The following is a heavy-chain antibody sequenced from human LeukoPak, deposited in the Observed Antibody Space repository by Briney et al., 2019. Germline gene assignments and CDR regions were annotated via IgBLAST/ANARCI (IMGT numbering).Heavy chain of an antibody. CDR1: GFTFSSYG. D-gene: IGHD2-2*01. CDR2: ISGSADNS. V-gene: IGHV3-23*01. CDR3: AKVPGPSCYGGIDY. J-gene: IGHJ4*02. Sequence: GGSLRLSCAASGFTFSSYGMHWVRQAPGKGLEWVSAISGSADNSYYADSVKGRFTISRDNSKNTLYLQMNSLRAEDTAVYYCAKVPGPSCYGGIDYWGQGTLVTVSS.